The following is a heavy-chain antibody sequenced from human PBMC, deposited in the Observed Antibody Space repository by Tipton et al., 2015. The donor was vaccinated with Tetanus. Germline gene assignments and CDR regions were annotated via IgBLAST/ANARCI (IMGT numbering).Heavy chain of an antibody. V-gene: IGHV3-53*05. D-gene: IGHD1-26*01. CDR1: GFTVSSNY. CDR3: ARARAGLLRFDY. CDR2: IHSGGNT. Sequence: SLRLSCAASGFTVSSNYMTWVRQAPGKGLEWVSVIHSGGNTYYADSVKGRFTISRDNSKNTLYLQMTSLRAEDTAVYYCARARAGLLRFDYWGQGTLVTVSS. J-gene: IGHJ4*02.